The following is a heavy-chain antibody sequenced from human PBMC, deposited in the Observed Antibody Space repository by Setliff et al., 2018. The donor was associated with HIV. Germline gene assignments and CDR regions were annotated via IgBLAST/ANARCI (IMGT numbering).Heavy chain of an antibody. V-gene: IGHV3-20*04. CDR1: GFTFDNYG. J-gene: IGHJ4*02. CDR2: INWNGGST. CDR3: ARDRGGSYTPLDF. D-gene: IGHD1-26*01. Sequence: GGSLRLSCAASGFTFDNYGMTWVRQAPGKGLEWVSGINWNGGSTGYADSVKGRFTISRDNAKNSLHLQMNSLRAEDTALYYCARDRGGSYTPLDFWGQGTLVTVSS.